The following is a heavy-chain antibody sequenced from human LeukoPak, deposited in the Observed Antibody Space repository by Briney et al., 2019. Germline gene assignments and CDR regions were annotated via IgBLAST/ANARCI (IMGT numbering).Heavy chain of an antibody. CDR2: ISGSGST. D-gene: IGHD2-15*01. V-gene: IGHV3-23*01. CDR3: AKDFRSRGGSCLDY. J-gene: IGHJ4*02. Sequence: PGGSLRLSCAASGFTFSSYAMSWVRQAPGKGLEWVSVISGSGSTYYADSVKGRFTISRDNSKNTLYLQMNTLRAEDTAVYYCAKDFRSRGGSCLDYWGQGTLVTVSS. CDR1: GFTFSSYA.